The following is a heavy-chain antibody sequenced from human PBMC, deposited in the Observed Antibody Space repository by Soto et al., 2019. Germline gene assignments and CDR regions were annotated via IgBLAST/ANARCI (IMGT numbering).Heavy chain of an antibody. CDR3: ARGRIAAAGTGYYYSAMDV. D-gene: IGHD6-25*01. V-gene: IGHV1-69*01. CDR1: GGTFSSYT. J-gene: IGHJ6*02. Sequence: QVQLVQSGAEVKKPGSSVKVSCKASGGTFSSYTISWVRQAPGQGLEWMGGIIPVFGTTNYAQKFQGRVTMTAHESTSTAYMELTSLRSEDTAVFYCARGRIAAAGTGYYYSAMDVWGQGTTVTVSS. CDR2: IIPVFGTT.